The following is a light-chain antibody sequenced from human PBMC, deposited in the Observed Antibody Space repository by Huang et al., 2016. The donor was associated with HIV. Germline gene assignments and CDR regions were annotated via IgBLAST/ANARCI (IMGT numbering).Light chain of an antibody. V-gene: IGKV1-39*01. CDR2: GAS. Sequence: DIQMTQSPSSLSASVGDRVIISCRASQSINKHLNWYQQMPGKAPKLLIYGASTLQRGVSSRFSGSVSGTDFTLTIGSLQPEDAATYYCQQSYKAPRTFGQGTLLEI. CDR3: QQSYKAPRT. CDR1: QSINKH. J-gene: IGKJ2*01.